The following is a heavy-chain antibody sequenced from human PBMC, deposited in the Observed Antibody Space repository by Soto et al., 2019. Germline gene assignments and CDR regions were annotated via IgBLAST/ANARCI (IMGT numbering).Heavy chain of an antibody. D-gene: IGHD3-22*01. CDR3: ARVGYDSLREEGMDV. CDR1: GDSISSGGYY. CDR2: IYYSGST. V-gene: IGHV4-31*03. J-gene: IGHJ6*02. Sequence: KASETLSLTCTVSGDSISSGGYYWSWIRQHPGKGLEWIGYIYYSGSTDYIPSLKGRISISLDTSKNQFSLKLSSVTAADTAVYYCARVGYDSLREEGMDVWGQGTTVTVSS.